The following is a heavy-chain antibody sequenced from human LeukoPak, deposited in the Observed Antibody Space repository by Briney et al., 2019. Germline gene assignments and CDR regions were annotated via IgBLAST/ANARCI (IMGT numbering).Heavy chain of an antibody. CDR2: ISSSSSYI. J-gene: IGHJ4*02. CDR1: GFTFSSYS. D-gene: IGHD3-22*01. V-gene: IGHV3-21*01. Sequence: GGSLRLSCAASGFTFSSYSMNWVRQAPGKGLEWVSSISSSSSYIYYADSVKGRFTISRDNAKNSLYLQMNSLRAKDTAVYYCARDLLGDYDHSGYYDKWGQGTLVTVSS. CDR3: ARDLLGDYDHSGYYDK.